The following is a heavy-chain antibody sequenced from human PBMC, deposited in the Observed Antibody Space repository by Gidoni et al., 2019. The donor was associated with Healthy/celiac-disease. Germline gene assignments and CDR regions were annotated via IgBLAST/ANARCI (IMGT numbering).Heavy chain of an antibody. CDR1: GGAISSYY. V-gene: IGHV4-4*07. CDR2: IYTSGST. CDR3: ARDRAPYNWFDP. J-gene: IGHJ5*02. Sequence: QVQLQVSCPGLVKPAETLSLTCAVSGGAISSYYWSWIRQPAGKGLEWIGRIYTSGSTNYNPSLKSRVTMSVDTSKNQFSLKLSSVTAADTAVYYCARDRAPYNWFDPWGQGTLVTVSS.